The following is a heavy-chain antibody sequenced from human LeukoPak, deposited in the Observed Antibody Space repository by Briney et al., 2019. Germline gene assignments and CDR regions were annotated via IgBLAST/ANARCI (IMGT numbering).Heavy chain of an antibody. V-gene: IGHV3-20*04. D-gene: IGHD7-27*01. J-gene: IGHJ4*02. Sequence: TGGSLRLSCAASGFTFDDYGMSWVRQAPGKGLEWVSGINWNGDSTDYADSVKGRFTISRDNARNSLYVQMNSLRAEDTALYYCARGPLTGSTLGDFDYWGQGTLVTVSS. CDR2: INWNGDST. CDR3: ARGPLTGSTLGDFDY. CDR1: GFTFDDYG.